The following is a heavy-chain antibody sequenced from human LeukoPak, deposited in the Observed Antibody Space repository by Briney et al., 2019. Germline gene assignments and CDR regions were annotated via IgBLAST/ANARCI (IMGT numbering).Heavy chain of an antibody. V-gene: IGHV3-66*01. D-gene: IGHD3-16*01. Sequence: GGSLRLSCGASGFSVTANYMNWVRQAPGKGLEWVSVIYRAGNTYYADSVKGRFTISRDNSKNTLYLQMNSLRAEDTAVYYCVGVLWETGVRFDYGGRETRVTV. CDR3: VGVLWETGVRFDY. CDR2: IYRAGNT. CDR1: GFSVTANY. J-gene: IGHJ4*02.